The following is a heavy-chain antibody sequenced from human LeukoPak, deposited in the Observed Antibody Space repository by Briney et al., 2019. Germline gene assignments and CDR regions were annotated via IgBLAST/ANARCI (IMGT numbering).Heavy chain of an antibody. D-gene: IGHD2-8*01. V-gene: IGHV3-23*01. CDR3: AKNIPKYCTNGVCYIYYGMDV. Sequence: GGSLRLSCAASGFTFSSSAMSWVRQAPGKGLEWVSAISGSGGSTYYADSVKGRFTISRDNSKNTLYLQMNSLRAEDTAVYYCAKNIPKYCTNGVCYIYYGMDVWGQGTTVTVSS. CDR1: GFTFSSSA. J-gene: IGHJ6*02. CDR2: ISGSGGST.